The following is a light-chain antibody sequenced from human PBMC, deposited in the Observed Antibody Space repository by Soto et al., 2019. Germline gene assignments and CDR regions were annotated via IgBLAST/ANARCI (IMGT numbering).Light chain of an antibody. J-gene: IGKJ1*01. CDR3: MQGLRTWT. CDR2: LGS. V-gene: IGKV2-28*01. Sequence: DIVMTQSPLSLPVTPGEPASISCRSSQSLLHSNGYTYLAWYLQKPGQSPQVLIYLGSNRASGLPDRFSGSGSVTDFTLNISRGEAEDVGVYYCMQGLRTWTFGQGTKVEIK. CDR1: QSLLHSNGYTY.